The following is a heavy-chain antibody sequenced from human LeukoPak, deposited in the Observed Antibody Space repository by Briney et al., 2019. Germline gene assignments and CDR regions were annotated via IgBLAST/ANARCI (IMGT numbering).Heavy chain of an antibody. Sequence: SETLSLTCAVYGGSFSGYYWSWIRQPPGKGLEWIGEINHSGSANYNPSLKGRVTISVDTSKNQFSLKLSSVTAADTAVYYCARGRGADYYDSSGYYTASDYWGQGTLVTVSS. V-gene: IGHV4-34*01. CDR2: INHSGSA. CDR1: GGSFSGYY. CDR3: ARGRGADYYDSSGYYTASDY. J-gene: IGHJ4*02. D-gene: IGHD3-22*01.